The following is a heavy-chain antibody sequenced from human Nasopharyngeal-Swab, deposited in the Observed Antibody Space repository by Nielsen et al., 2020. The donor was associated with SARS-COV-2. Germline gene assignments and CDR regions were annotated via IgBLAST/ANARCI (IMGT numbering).Heavy chain of an antibody. CDR1: GFTFSSYA. CDR3: AKDPDYSNLNWFDP. Sequence: GESLKISCAASGFTFSSYAMSWVRQAPGKGLEWVSAISGSGGSTYYADSVKGRFTISRDNSKNTLYPQMNSLRAEDTAVYYCAKDPDYSNLNWFDPWGQGTLVTVSS. D-gene: IGHD4-11*01. V-gene: IGHV3-23*01. CDR2: ISGSGGST. J-gene: IGHJ5*02.